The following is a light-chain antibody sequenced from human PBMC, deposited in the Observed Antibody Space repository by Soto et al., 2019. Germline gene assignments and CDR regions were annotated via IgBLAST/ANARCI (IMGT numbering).Light chain of an antibody. Sequence: EIVMTQSSATLSVSPGERATLSCRASQSVSSNLAWYQQKPGQAPRLLIYCASTRATGIPARFSGSGSGTAFTLTISSLQSEDFAVYYCQQYNNWPHTFGQGTKLEIK. CDR3: QQYNNWPHT. J-gene: IGKJ2*01. V-gene: IGKV3-15*01. CDR1: QSVSSN. CDR2: CAS.